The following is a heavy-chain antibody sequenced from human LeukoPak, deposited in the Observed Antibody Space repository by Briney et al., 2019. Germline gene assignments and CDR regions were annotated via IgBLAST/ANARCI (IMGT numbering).Heavy chain of an antibody. D-gene: IGHD3-10*01. CDR2: INADGSSA. CDR1: GFALSNYW. Sequence: GGSLRLSCAASGFALSNYWMHWVRQAPGKGLVWVSRINADGSSASYADSVKGRFTISRDNAKNTLYLQMNSLRAEDTAMYYCARDYGRSRDYGMDVWGQGTTVTVSS. J-gene: IGHJ6*02. CDR3: ARDYGRSRDYGMDV. V-gene: IGHV3-74*01.